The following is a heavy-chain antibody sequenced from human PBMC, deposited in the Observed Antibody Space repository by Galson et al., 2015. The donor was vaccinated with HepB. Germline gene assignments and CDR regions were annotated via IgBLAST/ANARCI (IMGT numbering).Heavy chain of an antibody. V-gene: IGHV3-21*01. CDR2: NSSSSSFK. D-gene: IGHD3-10*01. Sequence: SLRLSCAASGFTFSSDSMNWARQAPGKGLGWVSSNSSSSSFKFYAESVKGRFTISRDNAKNPLYLQMNSLRAEDTALYYCARDRMTMVRGVSLYGMDVWGQGTTVTVSS. CDR3: ARDRMTMVRGVSLYGMDV. CDR1: GFTFSSDS. J-gene: IGHJ6*02.